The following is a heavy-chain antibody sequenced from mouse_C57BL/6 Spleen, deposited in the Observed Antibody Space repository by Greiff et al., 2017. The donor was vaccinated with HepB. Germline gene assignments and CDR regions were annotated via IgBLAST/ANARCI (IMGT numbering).Heavy chain of an antibody. V-gene: IGHV5-17*01. CDR2: ISSGSSTI. Sequence: EVNVVESGGGLVKPGGSLKLSCAASGFTFSDYGMHWVRQAPEKGLEWVAYISSGSSTIYYADTVKGRFTISRDNAKNTLFLHMTSLRSEDTAMYDGAKGGGYAMDYWGQGTSVTVSA. CDR1: GFTFSDYG. J-gene: IGHJ4*01. CDR3: AKGGGYAMDY.